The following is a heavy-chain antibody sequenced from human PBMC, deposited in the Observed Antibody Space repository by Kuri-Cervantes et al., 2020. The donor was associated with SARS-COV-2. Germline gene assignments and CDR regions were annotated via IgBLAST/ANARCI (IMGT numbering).Heavy chain of an antibody. CDR2: ISSSGSTI. Sequence: GGSLRLSCEASGFTFSDYYMSWIRQAPGKGLEWVSYISSSGSTIYYADSVKGRFTISRDNAKNSLYLQMNSLGAEDTAVYYCARTDPQLPHLIYWGQGTLVTVSS. V-gene: IGHV3-11*04. CDR1: GFTFSDYY. D-gene: IGHD1-14*01. CDR3: ARTDPQLPHLIY. J-gene: IGHJ4*02.